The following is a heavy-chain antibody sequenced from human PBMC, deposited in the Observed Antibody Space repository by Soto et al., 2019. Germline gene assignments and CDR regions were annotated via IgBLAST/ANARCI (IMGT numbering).Heavy chain of an antibody. CDR3: ARGTLV. V-gene: IGHV4-31*03. D-gene: IGHD2-2*01. J-gene: IGHJ4*02. CDR2: VSYTGNT. CDR1: GGSIGSGGYW. Sequence: QVQLQESGPGLMQPSQTLSLTCTVSGGSIGSGGYWWSWIRQHPGRGLEWIGFVSYTGNTQYNPSLKSRVSISVDTSTKQFSMKLSSVTAADTAVDYCARGTLVWGQGTLVTVSS.